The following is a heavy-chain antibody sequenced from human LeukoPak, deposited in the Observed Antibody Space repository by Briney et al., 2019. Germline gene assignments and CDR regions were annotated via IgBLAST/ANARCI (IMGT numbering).Heavy chain of an antibody. V-gene: IGHV1-18*01. CDR2: ISAYNGNT. CDR1: GYTFTSYG. Sequence: ASVKVSCKASGYTFTSYGISWVRQAPGQGLEWRGWISAYNGNTNYAQKLQGRGTMTTDTSTSTAYMELRSLRSDDTAVYYCARVMGDIVVVPAAIHGNWFDPWGQGTLVTAPS. J-gene: IGHJ5*02. CDR3: ARVMGDIVVVPAAIHGNWFDP. D-gene: IGHD2-2*02.